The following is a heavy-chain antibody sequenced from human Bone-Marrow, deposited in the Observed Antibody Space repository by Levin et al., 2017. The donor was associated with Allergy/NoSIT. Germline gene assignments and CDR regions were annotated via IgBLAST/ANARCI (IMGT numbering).Heavy chain of an antibody. CDR3: ARVGNYVVVADAFDL. CDR1: QFIFDDHG. V-gene: IGHV3-20*04. CDR2: ITWNSGTT. Sequence: PGGSLRLSCAASQFIFDDHGMSWVRQAPGKGLEWVSGITWNSGTTGYADSVKGRFTISRDNAKNTLYLQMNSLRVEDTALYYCARVGNYVVVADAFDLWGQGTMVTVSS. D-gene: IGHD1-7*01. J-gene: IGHJ3*01.